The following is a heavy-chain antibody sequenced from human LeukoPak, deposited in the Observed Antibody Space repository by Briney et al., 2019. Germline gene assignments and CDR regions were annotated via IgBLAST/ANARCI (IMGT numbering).Heavy chain of an antibody. CDR3: ARGLTFGSAAAGMGSHWFDP. Sequence: SETLSLTCTVSGGSISSSSYYWGWIRQPPGKGLEWIGSIYYSGSTYYNPSLKSRVTISVDTSKNQFSLKLSSVTAADTAVYCCARGLTFGSAAAGMGSHWFDPWGQGTLVTVSS. V-gene: IGHV4-39*07. CDR1: GGSISSSSYY. J-gene: IGHJ5*02. CDR2: IYYSGST. D-gene: IGHD6-13*01.